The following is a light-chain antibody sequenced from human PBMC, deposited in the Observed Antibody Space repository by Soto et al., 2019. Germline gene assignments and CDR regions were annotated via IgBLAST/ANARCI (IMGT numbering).Light chain of an antibody. CDR2: DVT. CDR3: CSYTGSYSYV. V-gene: IGLV2-11*01. Sequence: QSALTQPHSVSGSPGQSVTISCTETSSDVGGYSYVSWYQQHPGKAPELIIYDVTERPSGVPDRFSGSKSGNTASLTISGLQAEDEADYYCCSYTGSYSYVFGIGTKLTVL. J-gene: IGLJ1*01. CDR1: SSDVGGYSY.